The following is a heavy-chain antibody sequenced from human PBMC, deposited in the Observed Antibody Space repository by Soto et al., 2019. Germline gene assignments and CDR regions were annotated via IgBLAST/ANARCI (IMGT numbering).Heavy chain of an antibody. Sequence: PSDTLSLTCAVSGYSISSGYYWGWIRQPPGKGLEWIGSIYHSGSTYYNPSLKSRVTISVDTSKNQFSLKLSYVTAADTAVYYCARDEPDSAVAGTGGNWFDPWGQGTQVTVSS. D-gene: IGHD6-19*01. CDR1: GYSISSGYY. V-gene: IGHV4-38-2*02. CDR2: IYHSGST. J-gene: IGHJ5*02. CDR3: ARDEPDSAVAGTGGNWFDP.